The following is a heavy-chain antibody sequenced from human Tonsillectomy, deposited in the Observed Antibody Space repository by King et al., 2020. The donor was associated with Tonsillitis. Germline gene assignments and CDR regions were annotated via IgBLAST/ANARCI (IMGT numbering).Heavy chain of an antibody. CDR1: GGSISSYY. J-gene: IGHJ2*01. CDR2: IYYSGST. V-gene: IGHV4-59*01. Sequence: QLQESGPGLVKPSETLSLTCTVSGGSISSYYWSWIRQPPGKGLEWIGDIYYSGSTNYNPSLKSRVTISVDTSTNQFSLKVTSVTAADTATYDCARVQSGCWWYFELWGRGTLVTVSS. CDR3: ARVQSGCWWYFEL. D-gene: IGHD6-25*01.